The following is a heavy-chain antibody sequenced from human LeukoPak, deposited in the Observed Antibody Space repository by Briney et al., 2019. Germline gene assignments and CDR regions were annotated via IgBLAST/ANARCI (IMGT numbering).Heavy chain of an antibody. CDR3: ATRGLRYFVGGRAFDI. V-gene: IGHV1-24*01. CDR2: FDPEDGET. CDR1: GYTLTELS. J-gene: IGHJ3*02. D-gene: IGHD3-9*01. Sequence: ASVKVSCKVSGYTLTELSMHWVRQAPGKGLEWMGGFDPEDGETIYAQKFQGRVTMTEDTSTDTAYMELSSLRSEDTAVYYCATRGLRYFVGGRAFDIWGQGTMVTVSS.